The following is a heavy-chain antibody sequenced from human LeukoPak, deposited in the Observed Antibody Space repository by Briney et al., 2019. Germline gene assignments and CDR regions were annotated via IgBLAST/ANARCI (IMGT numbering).Heavy chain of an antibody. D-gene: IGHD1-20*01. V-gene: IGHV3-30*03. CDR3: AREGEGITGTTGDWFDP. CDR1: GFTFSSYA. CDR2: ISYDGSNK. Sequence: GSLRLSCAASGFTFSSYAMTWVRQGPGKGLEWVAVISYDGSNKYYADSVKGRFTISRDNAKNSLYLQMNSLRAEDTAVYYCAREGEGITGTTGDWFDPWGQGTLVTVSS. J-gene: IGHJ5*02.